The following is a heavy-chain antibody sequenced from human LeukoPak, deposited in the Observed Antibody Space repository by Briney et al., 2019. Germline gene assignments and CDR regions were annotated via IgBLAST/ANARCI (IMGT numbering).Heavy chain of an antibody. V-gene: IGHV3-7*01. J-gene: IGHJ4*02. D-gene: IGHD2-15*01. Sequence: GGSLRLSCAASGFTFSSCWMSWVRQAPGKGLEWVANIKQDGSEKYYVDSVKGRFTISRDNSKNTLYLQMNSLRAEDTAVYYCARGASGSRYCSGGSCYPGDYFDYWGQGTLVTVSS. CDR1: GFTFSSCW. CDR2: IKQDGSEK. CDR3: ARGASGSRYCSGGSCYPGDYFDY.